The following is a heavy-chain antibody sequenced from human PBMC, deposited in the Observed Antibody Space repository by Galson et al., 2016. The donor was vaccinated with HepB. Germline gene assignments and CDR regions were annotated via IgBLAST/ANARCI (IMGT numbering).Heavy chain of an antibody. CDR3: ARVVGFWNGYSYLFHGLDV. V-gene: IGHV3-53*01. CDR2: IYSRGDT. CDR1: GFTFSSYS. D-gene: IGHD3-3*01. Sequence: SLRLSCAASGFTFSSYSMNWVRQAPGKGLEWVSMIYSRGDTYYADSVKGRFTISRDFSKNTVSLQIDSLTAEDTALYYCARVVGFWNGYSYLFHGLDVWGQGTTVTVSS. J-gene: IGHJ6*02.